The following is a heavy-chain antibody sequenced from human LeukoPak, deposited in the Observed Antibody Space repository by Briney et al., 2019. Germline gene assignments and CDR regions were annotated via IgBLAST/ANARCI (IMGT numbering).Heavy chain of an antibody. Sequence: SGTLSLTCTVSGGSISSSSYYCGWIRQPPGKWRGWSGSIYVSGGTYYNPSLKSRVTISVDTSKNQFSLKLSSVTAADTAVYYCARAYCSGGSCYSRTKYNWFDPWGQGTLVTVSS. V-gene: IGHV4-39*07. D-gene: IGHD2-15*01. CDR3: ARAYCSGGSCYSRTKYNWFDP. J-gene: IGHJ5*02. CDR2: IYVSGGT. CDR1: GGSISSSSYY.